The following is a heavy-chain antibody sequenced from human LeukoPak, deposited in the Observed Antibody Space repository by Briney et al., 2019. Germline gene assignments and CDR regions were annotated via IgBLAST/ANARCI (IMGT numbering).Heavy chain of an antibody. CDR3: ASDLWRTIFGVVPYYYMDV. CDR2: INPNSGGT. Sequence: GASVKVSCKASGYTFTGYYMHWVRQAPGQGLEWMGWINPNSGGTNYAQKFQGRVTMTRDTSISTAYMELSRLRSDDTAVYYCASDLWRTIFGVVPYYYMDVWGKGTTVTVSS. CDR1: GYTFTGYY. J-gene: IGHJ6*03. V-gene: IGHV1-2*02. D-gene: IGHD3-3*01.